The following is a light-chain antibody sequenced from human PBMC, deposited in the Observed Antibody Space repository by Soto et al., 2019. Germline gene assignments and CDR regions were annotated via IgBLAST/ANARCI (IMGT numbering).Light chain of an antibody. V-gene: IGLV2-14*01. CDR2: EVS. J-gene: IGLJ1*01. CDR3: SSYSSSSTLFV. CDR1: SSDVGAYKY. Sequence: SALTQPASVSGSPGQSITISCTGTSSDVGAYKYVSCYLQHPGKAPKVMIYEVSNRPSGVSNRFSGSKSGNTASLTISGLQAEDEADYFCSSYSSSSTLFVFGTGTKVTVL.